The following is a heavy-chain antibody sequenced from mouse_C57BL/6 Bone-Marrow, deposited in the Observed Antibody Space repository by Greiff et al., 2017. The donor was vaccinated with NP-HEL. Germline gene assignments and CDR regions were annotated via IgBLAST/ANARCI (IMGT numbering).Heavy chain of an antibody. Sequence: QVQLKQSGPGLVAPSQRLYLTCTVSGFSFPSYAISWVRQPPGRGLEWLGVIWTGGGKNYYCALKSRLSNSKDNTKSQVFLKMNSLQTDDTARYYCARIHYDYPYFDYWGQGTTLTVSS. CDR1: GFSFPSYA. CDR2: IWTGGGK. J-gene: IGHJ2*01. D-gene: IGHD2-4*01. CDR3: ARIHYDYPYFDY. V-gene: IGHV2-9-1*01.